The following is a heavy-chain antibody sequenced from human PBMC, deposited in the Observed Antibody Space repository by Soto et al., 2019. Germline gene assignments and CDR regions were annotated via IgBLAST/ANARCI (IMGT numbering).Heavy chain of an antibody. CDR2: INHSGST. Sequence: SETLSLTCAVYGGSFSGYYWSWIRQPPGKGLEWIGEINHSGSTNYNASLKSRVTISVDTSKKQFSLRLRSVTAADTAVYYCVRDGTKTLRDWFDPWGQGISVTVSS. D-gene: IGHD1-1*01. CDR3: VRDGTKTLRDWFDP. J-gene: IGHJ5*02. CDR1: GGSFSGYY. V-gene: IGHV4-34*01.